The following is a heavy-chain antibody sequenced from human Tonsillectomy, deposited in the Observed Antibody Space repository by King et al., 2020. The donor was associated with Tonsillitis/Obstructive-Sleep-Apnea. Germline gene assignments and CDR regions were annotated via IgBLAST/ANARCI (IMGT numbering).Heavy chain of an antibody. Sequence: VQLVESGGGVVQPGRSLRLSCAASGFTFSSYGMHWVRQAPGKGLEWVAVIWYDGSNKNYADSVKGRFTISRNNSNNTMYLQMNSLRADDTAVYYCVSDHYTSGCPYYGMDVWGQGTAVTVS. J-gene: IGHJ6*02. D-gene: IGHD6-19*01. CDR2: IWYDGSNK. CDR1: GFTFSSYG. CDR3: VSDHYTSGCPYYGMDV. V-gene: IGHV3-33*01.